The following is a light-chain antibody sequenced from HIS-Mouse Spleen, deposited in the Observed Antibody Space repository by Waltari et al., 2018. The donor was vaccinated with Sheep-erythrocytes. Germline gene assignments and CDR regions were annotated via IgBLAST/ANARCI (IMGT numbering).Light chain of an antibody. CDR3: CSYAGSYNHV. CDR1: SSDVGGYNY. Sequence: QSALTQPRSVSGSPGQSVTISCTGTSSDVGGYNYVSWYQHHPGKAPKLMSYDVSKRPSGCPCRYSGAKSGITASLTISGLQAEDEADYYCCSYAGSYNHVFATGTKVTVL. CDR2: DVS. V-gene: IGLV2-11*01. J-gene: IGLJ1*01.